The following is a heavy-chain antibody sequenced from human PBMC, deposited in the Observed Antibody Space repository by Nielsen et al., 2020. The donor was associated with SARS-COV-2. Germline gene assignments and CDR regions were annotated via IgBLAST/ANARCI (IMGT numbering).Heavy chain of an antibody. D-gene: IGHD7-27*01. CDR3: ARVKGWGNWFDP. J-gene: IGHJ5*02. CDR1: GNSISGNTYY. Sequence: SETLSLTCTVSGNSISGNTYYWSWIRQPPGKGLEWIGHIYYTGSTTYNPSLKSRVTMSVDTPKNQFSLNLSSVTAADTAVYYCARVKGWGNWFDPWGQGTLVTVSS. CDR2: IYYTGST. V-gene: IGHV4-61*01.